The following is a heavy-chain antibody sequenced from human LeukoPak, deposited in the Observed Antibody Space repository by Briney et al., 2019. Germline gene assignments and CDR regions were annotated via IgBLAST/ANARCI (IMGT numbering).Heavy chain of an antibody. CDR1: GGSVSSGTHY. V-gene: IGHV4-61*01. Sequence: SETLSITCAVSGGSVSSGTHYWSWIRQPPGKGLEWIGYIYYSGSTNYNPSLKSRVTISVDTSKNQFSLKLSSVTAADTAVYYCARDQGYSYGSYDAFDIWGQGTMVTVSS. J-gene: IGHJ3*02. CDR3: ARDQGYSYGSYDAFDI. CDR2: IYYSGST. D-gene: IGHD5-18*01.